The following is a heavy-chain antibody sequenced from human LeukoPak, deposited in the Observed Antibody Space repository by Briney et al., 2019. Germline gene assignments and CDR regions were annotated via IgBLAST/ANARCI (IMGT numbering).Heavy chain of an antibody. V-gene: IGHV4-59*01. Sequence: ASETLSLTCTVSGGSISSYYWNWIRQPPGKGLEWIGNIYNSGSTDYNPSLKSRVTISLNTSKNQISLKLSSVTAADTAVYYCARDKGPYWYFDLWGRGTLVTVSS. CDR3: ARDKGPYWYFDL. CDR1: GGSISSYY. CDR2: IYNSGST. J-gene: IGHJ2*01.